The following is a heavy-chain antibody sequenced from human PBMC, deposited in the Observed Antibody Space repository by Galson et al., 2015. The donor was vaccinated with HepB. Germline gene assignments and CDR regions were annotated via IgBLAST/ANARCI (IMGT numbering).Heavy chain of an antibody. CDR3: ARDRIAAAGSPHYYYGMDV. CDR1: GYTFTSYA. V-gene: IGHV7-4-1*02. CDR2: INTNTGNP. J-gene: IGHJ6*02. D-gene: IGHD6-13*01. Sequence: SVKVSCKASGYTFTSYAMNWVRQAPGQGLEWMGWINTNTGNPTYAQGFTGRFVFSLDTSVSTAYLQISSLKAEDTAVYYCARDRIAAAGSPHYYYGMDVWGQGTTVTVSS.